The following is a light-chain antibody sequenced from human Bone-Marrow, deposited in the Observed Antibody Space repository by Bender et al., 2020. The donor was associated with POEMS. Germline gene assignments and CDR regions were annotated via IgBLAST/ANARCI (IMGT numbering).Light chain of an antibody. V-gene: IGLV2-8*01. CDR2: DVS. CDR1: SSDVGGYNY. Sequence: QSALTQPPSASGSPGQSVTISCTGTSSDVGGYNYVSWYQQVPGKAPKLIIYDVSDRPSGVSDRFSGSKSGNTASLTISGLQAEDEADYYCSSYRLATNWVFGGGTKVTVL. J-gene: IGLJ3*02. CDR3: SSYRLATNWV.